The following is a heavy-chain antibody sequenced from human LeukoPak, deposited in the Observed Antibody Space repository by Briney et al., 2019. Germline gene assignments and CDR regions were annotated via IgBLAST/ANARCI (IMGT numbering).Heavy chain of an antibody. D-gene: IGHD1-26*01. CDR1: GYSISSGYY. V-gene: IGHV4-38-2*01. CDR2: VYHSGST. J-gene: IGHJ4*02. CDR3: ARLSGAPVRHPIYRFDY. Sequence: SETLSLTCAVSGYSISSGYYWGWIRQPPGKGLEWIGNVYHSGSTYKNPSLKSRVSISLDTSNNQFSLKLTSVTAADTAIYYCARLSGAPVRHPIYRFDYWGQGTLVTVSS.